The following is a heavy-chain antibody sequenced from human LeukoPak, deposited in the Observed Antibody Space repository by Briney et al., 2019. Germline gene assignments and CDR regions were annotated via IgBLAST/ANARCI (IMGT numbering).Heavy chain of an antibody. V-gene: IGHV4-59*08. CDR1: GDYISSYY. CDR2: IYFGKIA. J-gene: IGHJ4*02. Sequence: PSETLSLTCSVSGDYISSYYWTWIRQSPGKGLEWIGQIYFGKIANYNPTFKSRVTMSGGTSTNRFSLRLSSVTAADTAVYYCARKGYGDGWPLDYWGQGTLVTVSS. CDR3: ARKGYGDGWPLDY. D-gene: IGHD4-17*01.